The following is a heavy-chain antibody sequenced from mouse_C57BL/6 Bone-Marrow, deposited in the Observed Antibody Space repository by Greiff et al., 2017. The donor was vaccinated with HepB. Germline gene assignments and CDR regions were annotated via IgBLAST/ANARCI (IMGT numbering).Heavy chain of an antibody. V-gene: IGHV5-4*01. Sequence: EVQLVESGGGLVKPGGSLKLSCAASGFTFSSYAMSWVRQTPEKRLEWVATISDGGSYTYYQDNVKGRFTISRDNAKNNLYLQMSHLKSEDTAMYYCARETTVVALDYWGQGTTLTVSS. CDR1: GFTFSSYA. J-gene: IGHJ2*01. CDR3: ARETTVVALDY. CDR2: ISDGGSYT. D-gene: IGHD1-1*01.